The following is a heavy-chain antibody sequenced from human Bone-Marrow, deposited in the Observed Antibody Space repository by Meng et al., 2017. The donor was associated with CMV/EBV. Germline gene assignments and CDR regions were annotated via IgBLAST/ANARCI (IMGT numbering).Heavy chain of an antibody. D-gene: IGHD3-3*01. J-gene: IGHJ6*02. CDR2: INPNSGGT. Sequence: ASVKVSCKASGYTFTGYYMHWVRQAPGQGLEWMGWINPNSGGTNYAQKFQGRATMTRDTSISTAYMELSRLRSDDTAVYYCARDIEDYDFWSASGGRYYYYYGMDVWGQGTTVTASS. CDR1: GYTFTGYY. V-gene: IGHV1-2*02. CDR3: ARDIEDYDFWSASGGRYYYYYGMDV.